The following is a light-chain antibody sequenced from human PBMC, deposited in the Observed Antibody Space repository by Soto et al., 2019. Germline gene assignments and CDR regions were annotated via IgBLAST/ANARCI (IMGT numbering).Light chain of an antibody. CDR3: MQALQTPFT. J-gene: IGKJ3*01. CDR1: QSLLHSNGYDY. CDR2: LVS. Sequence: EIVMTQSPLSLPVTPGEPASISCRSNQSLLHSNGYDYLNWYLQKPGQSPQLLIYLVSSRASGDPDRFSGSGSGTDFTLKISRVEAEDVGVYYCMQALQTPFTFGPGTKVDIK. V-gene: IGKV2-28*01.